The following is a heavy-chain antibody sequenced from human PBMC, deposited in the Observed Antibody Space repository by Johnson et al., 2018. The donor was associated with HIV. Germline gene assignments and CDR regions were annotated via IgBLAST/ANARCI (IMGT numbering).Heavy chain of an antibody. CDR2: IYSGGRT. V-gene: IGHV3-66*03. D-gene: IGHD1-26*01. CDR3: ARGRIRQAYSGNYDDAFDI. J-gene: IGHJ3*02. Sequence: VQLVESGGGLIQPGGSLRLSCAASGFTVSSNYMSWVRQAPGKGLEWVSIIYSGGRTYHADSVKGRFTLSRDNSKNTLYLQMNSLRAEDTAVYYCARGRIRQAYSGNYDDAFDIWGQGTMVTVSS. CDR1: GFTVSSNY.